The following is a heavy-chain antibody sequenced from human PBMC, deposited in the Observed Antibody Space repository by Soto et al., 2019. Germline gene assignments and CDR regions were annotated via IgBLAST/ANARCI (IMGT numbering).Heavy chain of an antibody. D-gene: IGHD1-26*01. CDR1: GGTFSSYS. CDR3: ARDGGRHSGGIDY. J-gene: IGHJ4*02. V-gene: IGHV1-69*01. Sequence: QVQLVQSGAEVKKPGSSVKVSCKASGGTFSSYSINWVRQAPGQGLEWMGEIIPIFGTASYAQKFQGRVRITADESTSTAYMELSSLRSENTAVYYCARDGGRHSGGIDYWGQGTLVTVSS. CDR2: IIPIFGTA.